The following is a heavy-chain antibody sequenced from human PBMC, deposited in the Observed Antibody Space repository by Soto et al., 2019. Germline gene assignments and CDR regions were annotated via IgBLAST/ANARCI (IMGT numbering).Heavy chain of an antibody. V-gene: IGHV1-46*01. J-gene: IGHJ6*02. D-gene: IGHD6-13*01. CDR3: ARSLGSTYYYYGMDV. CDR2: INPSGGST. Sequence: GAPVKVSCKASGYTFTSYYMHWVRQAPGQGLEWMGIINPSGGSTSYAQKFQGRVTMTRDTSTSTVYMELSSLRSEDTAVYYCARSLGSTYYYYGMDVWGQGTTVTVSS. CDR1: GYTFTSYY.